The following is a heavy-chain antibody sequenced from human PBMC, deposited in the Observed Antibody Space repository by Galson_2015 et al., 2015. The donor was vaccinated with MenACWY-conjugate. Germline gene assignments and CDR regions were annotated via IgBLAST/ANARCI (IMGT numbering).Heavy chain of an antibody. D-gene: IGHD2-21*02. CDR3: ATESWGYCGGDCPTAGDAFDI. J-gene: IGHJ3*02. Sequence: SLRLSCAASGFTFSSYSMNWVRQAPGKGLEWVSYISSSSSTIYYADSVKGRFTISRDNAKNSLYLQMNSLRDEDTAVYYCATESWGYCGGDCPTAGDAFDIWGQGTMVTVSS. V-gene: IGHV3-48*02. CDR1: GFTFSSYS. CDR2: ISSSSSTI.